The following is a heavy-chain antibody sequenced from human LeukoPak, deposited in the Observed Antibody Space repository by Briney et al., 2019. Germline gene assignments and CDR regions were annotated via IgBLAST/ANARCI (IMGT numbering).Heavy chain of an antibody. D-gene: IGHD2-2*01. J-gene: IGHJ2*01. CDR2: ISGSGSRT. Sequence: GGSLRLSCAASGFTFSSYAMSWVRQAPGKGLEWVSVISGSGSRTSYADSVKGRFTISRDNSKNTLYLQMNSLRAEDTAVYYCARDYGVVPAALTSPDIDLWGRGILVTVSS. V-gene: IGHV3-23*01. CDR3: ARDYGVVPAALTSPDIDL. CDR1: GFTFSSYA.